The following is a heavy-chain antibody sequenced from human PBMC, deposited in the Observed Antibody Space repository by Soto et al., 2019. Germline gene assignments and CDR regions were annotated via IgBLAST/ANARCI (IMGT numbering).Heavy chain of an antibody. CDR3: AHIVVVVPAAIPIWFDP. CDR2: IYWDDDK. V-gene: IGHV2-5*02. Sequence: SGPTLVNPTQTLTLTCTFSGFSLSTSGVGVGWIRQPPGKALGWLALIYWDDDKRYSPSLKSRLTITKDTSKNQVVLTMTNMDPVDTATYYCAHIVVVVPAAIPIWFDPWGQGTLVTVSS. D-gene: IGHD2-2*01. J-gene: IGHJ5*02. CDR1: GFSLSTSGVG.